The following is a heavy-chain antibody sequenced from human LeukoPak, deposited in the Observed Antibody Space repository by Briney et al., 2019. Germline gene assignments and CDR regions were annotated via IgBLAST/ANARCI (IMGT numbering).Heavy chain of an antibody. V-gene: IGHV4-34*01. CDR1: GVSFSGYY. CDR3: ARGMVGGSFDFEY. CDR2: INHSGST. D-gene: IGHD1-26*01. J-gene: IGHJ4*02. Sequence: SETLSLTCAVYGVSFSGYYWSWIRQPPGKGLEWIGEINHSGSTNYNPSLKSRVTISVDKSNNQFSLKLSSVTAADTAVYYCARGMVGGSFDFEYWGQGTLVAVSS.